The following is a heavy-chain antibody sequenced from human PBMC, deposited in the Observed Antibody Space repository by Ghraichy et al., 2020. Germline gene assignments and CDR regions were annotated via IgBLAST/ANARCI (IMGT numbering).Heavy chain of an antibody. CDR1: GFTFSRYS. J-gene: IGHJ6*02. Sequence: GESLNISCAVSGFTFSRYSMHWVRQAPGKGLEWVAVTSYDGNNKNYADSVKGRFTISRDNSKNTLYLQMSSLRSEDTAVYYCAKERDSSGYYSFRGDYYGMDVWGQGTTVTVSS. V-gene: IGHV3-30*18. D-gene: IGHD3-22*01. CDR3: AKERDSSGYYSFRGDYYGMDV. CDR2: TSYDGNNK.